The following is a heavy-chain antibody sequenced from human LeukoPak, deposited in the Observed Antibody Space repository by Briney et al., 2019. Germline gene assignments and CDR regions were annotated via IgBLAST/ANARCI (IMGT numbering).Heavy chain of an antibody. CDR3: ARPYGGNPGYFDY. V-gene: IGHV4-34*01. J-gene: IGHJ4*01. CDR1: GGSFSGYY. D-gene: IGHD4-23*01. CDR2: IYYSGTT. Sequence: PSETLSLTCAVYGGSFSGYYWSWIRQPPGKGLEWIGNIYYSGTTYYNPSLKSRVTISVDTSKNQFSLKLSSVTAADTAVYCCARPYGGNPGYFDYWGQGTLVTVSS.